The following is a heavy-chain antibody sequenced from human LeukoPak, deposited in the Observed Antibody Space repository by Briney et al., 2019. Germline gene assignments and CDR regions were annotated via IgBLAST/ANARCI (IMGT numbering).Heavy chain of an antibody. Sequence: GGSLRLSCAASGFTFNNYEMNWVRQAPGKGLEWISYISSRGGTIHYADSVKGRFTISRDNSKNTLYLQMNSLRAEDTAVYYCAKDHSYYYGSGSYWDYYYYYMDVWGKGTTVTVSS. J-gene: IGHJ6*03. V-gene: IGHV3-48*03. CDR2: ISSRGGTI. CDR1: GFTFNNYE. D-gene: IGHD3-10*01. CDR3: AKDHSYYYGSGSYWDYYYYYMDV.